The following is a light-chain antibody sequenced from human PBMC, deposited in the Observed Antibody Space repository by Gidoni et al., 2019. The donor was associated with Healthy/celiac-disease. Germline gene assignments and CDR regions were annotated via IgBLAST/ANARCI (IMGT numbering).Light chain of an antibody. CDR1: QSVSSY. Sequence: EIVLTQSPATLSLSPGESATLTCRASQSVSSYLAWYQQKPGQAPRLLIYDASNRATCIPARFSGSGSGTDFTLTISSLEPEDFAVYYCQQRSNWPYTCGQGTKLEIK. CDR2: DAS. J-gene: IGKJ2*01. CDR3: QQRSNWPYT. V-gene: IGKV3-11*01.